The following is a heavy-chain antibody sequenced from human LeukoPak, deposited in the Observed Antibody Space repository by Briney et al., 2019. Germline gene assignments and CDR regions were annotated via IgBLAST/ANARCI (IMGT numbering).Heavy chain of an antibody. CDR2: IYTSGST. V-gene: IGHV4-4*07. CDR1: GGSISSYY. CDR3: ARGSRDFWSGYYYNWFDP. Sequence: PSETLSLTCTVSGGSISSYYWSWIRQPAGKGLEWIGRIYTSGSTNYNPSLKSRVTMSVDTSKNQFSLKLSSVTAADTAVYYCARGSRDFWSGYYYNWFDPWGQRTLVTVSS. D-gene: IGHD3-3*01. J-gene: IGHJ5*02.